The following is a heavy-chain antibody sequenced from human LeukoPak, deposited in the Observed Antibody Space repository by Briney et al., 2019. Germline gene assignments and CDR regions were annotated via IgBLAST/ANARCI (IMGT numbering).Heavy chain of an antibody. V-gene: IGHV3-21*04. D-gene: IGHD3-22*01. CDR2: ISSSSGYI. Sequence: GGSLRLSCTASGFTFSTYSMNWVRQAPGKGLEWVSSISSSSGYIYYADSVKGRFTISRDNSKNTLYLQMNSLRAEDTAVYYCAKDAYYYDSSGPTWGQGTLVTVSS. J-gene: IGHJ5*02. CDR1: GFTFSTYS. CDR3: AKDAYYYDSSGPT.